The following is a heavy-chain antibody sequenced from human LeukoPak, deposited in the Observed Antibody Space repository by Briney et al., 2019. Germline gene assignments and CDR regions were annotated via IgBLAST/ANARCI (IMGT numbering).Heavy chain of an antibody. D-gene: IGHD6-13*01. V-gene: IGHV4-30-2*01. CDR1: GGSISSGGYY. CDR2: IYHSGST. CDR3: ARDRQQLVTGKKYFQH. Sequence: PSQTLSLTCTVSGGSISSGGYYWSWIRQPPGKGLEWIGYIYHSGSTYYNPSLKSRVTISVDRSKNQFSLKLSSVTAADTAVYYCARDRQQLVTGKKYFQHWGQGTLVTVSS. J-gene: IGHJ1*01.